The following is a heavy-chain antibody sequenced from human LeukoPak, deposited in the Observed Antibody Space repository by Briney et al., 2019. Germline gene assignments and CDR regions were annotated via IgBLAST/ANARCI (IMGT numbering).Heavy chain of an antibody. V-gene: IGHV3-7*01. CDR1: GFTFSSYW. CDR2: IKQDGSEK. J-gene: IGHJ5*02. CDR3: ARAPGEGWFDP. D-gene: IGHD4-17*01. Sequence: GGTLRLSCAASGFTFSSYWMSWVRQAPGKGLEWVASIKQDGSEKYYVDSVKGRFTISRDNAKNSLYLQMNSLRAEDTALYYCARAPGEGWFDPWGQGTLVTVSS.